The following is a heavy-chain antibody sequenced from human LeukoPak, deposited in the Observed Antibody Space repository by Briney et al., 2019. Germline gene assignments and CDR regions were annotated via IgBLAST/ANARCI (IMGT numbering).Heavy chain of an antibody. CDR3: ARDVAAAGRYYYYMDV. J-gene: IGHJ6*03. CDR2: ISAYNGNT. CDR1: GYTFTSYG. Sequence: ASVKVSCKASGYTFTSYGISWVRQAPGQGLEWMGWISAYNGNTNYAQKLQGRVTMTTDTSTSTAYMELRGLRSDDTAVYYCARDVAAAGRYYYYMDVWGKGTTVTVSS. D-gene: IGHD6-13*01. V-gene: IGHV1-18*01.